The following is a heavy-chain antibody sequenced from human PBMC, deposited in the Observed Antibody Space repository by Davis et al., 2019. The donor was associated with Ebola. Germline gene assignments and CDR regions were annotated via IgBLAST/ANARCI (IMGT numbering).Heavy chain of an antibody. CDR1: GGTFSSYG. CDR2: ISAYNGNT. V-gene: IGHV1-18*01. J-gene: IGHJ5*02. Sequence: SVKVSCKASGGTFSSYGISWVRQAPGQGLEWMGWISAYNGNTNYAQKLQGRVTMTTDTSMSTAYMELRSLRSDDTAVYYCARDMSMVQEANWFDPWGQGTLVTVSS. CDR3: ARDMSMVQEANWFDP. D-gene: IGHD3-10*01.